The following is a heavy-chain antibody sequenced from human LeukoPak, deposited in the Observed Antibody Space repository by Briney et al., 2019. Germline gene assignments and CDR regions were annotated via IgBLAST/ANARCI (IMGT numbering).Heavy chain of an antibody. J-gene: IGHJ4*02. V-gene: IGHV3-30*03. CDR1: GFTFSSYG. Sequence: AGGSLRLSCAASGFTFSSYGMHWVRQAPGKGPEWVAVISYDGSNKYYADSVKGRFTISRDNSRNTLYLHMNSLRTEDTAVYYCATGMLRGTIMIHLDHWGQGTLVTVSS. CDR3: ATGMLRGTIMIHLDH. CDR2: ISYDGSNK. D-gene: IGHD3-10*01.